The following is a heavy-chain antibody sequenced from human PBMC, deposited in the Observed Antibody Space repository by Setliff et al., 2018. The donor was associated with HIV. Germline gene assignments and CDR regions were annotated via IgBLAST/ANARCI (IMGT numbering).Heavy chain of an antibody. V-gene: IGHV3-48*04. J-gene: IGHJ3*01. CDR2: ISSSSSTI. Sequence: SLRLSCAASGFTFSSYSMNWVRQAPGKGLEWVSYISSSSSTIYYADSVKGRFTISRDNAKNSLYLQMNSLRAEDTAVYYCASAYDDTMYNGLDVWGQGTMVTVSS. D-gene: IGHD3-10*02. CDR3: ASAYDDTMYNGLDV. CDR1: GFTFSSYS.